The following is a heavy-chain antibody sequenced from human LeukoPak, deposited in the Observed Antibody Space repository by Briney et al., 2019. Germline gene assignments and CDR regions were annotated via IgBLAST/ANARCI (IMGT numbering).Heavy chain of an antibody. CDR2: ISGSGDST. J-gene: IGHJ4*02. CDR3: AKGSGTSRPYYLDY. Sequence: GGSLRLSCAASGFAFNSYVMTWVRQAPGKGLDWFSAISGSGDSTYYADSVKGRFTISRDNSRSTMYLQMTSLTADDTALYYCAKGSGTSRPYYLDYWGRGTLVTVSS. V-gene: IGHV3-23*01. D-gene: IGHD6-25*01. CDR1: GFAFNSYV.